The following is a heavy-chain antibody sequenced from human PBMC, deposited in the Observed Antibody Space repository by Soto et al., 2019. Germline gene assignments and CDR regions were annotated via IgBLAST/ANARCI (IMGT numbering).Heavy chain of an antibody. CDR2: IYYSGNT. D-gene: IGHD6-19*01. CDR1: GDSISGYY. V-gene: IGHV4-59*01. CDR3: ARDGGRRGWFAY. J-gene: IGHJ4*02. Sequence: SETLSLTCTVSGDSISGYYWTWIRQPPGKGLEWIWYIYYSGNTNYNPSLKSRVSISIDTSKNQFSLNLTSVTAADTAVYYCARDGGRRGWFAYWGQGTLVTVSS.